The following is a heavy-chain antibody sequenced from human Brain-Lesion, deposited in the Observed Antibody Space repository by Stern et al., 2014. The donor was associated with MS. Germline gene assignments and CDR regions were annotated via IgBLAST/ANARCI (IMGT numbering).Heavy chain of an antibody. CDR2: ISVGTDYI. Sequence: VQLGQSGGGLVKPGGSLRISCEASGFTFNSYSMNWVRQAPGKGLEWVSSISVGTDYIYYADSVKGRFTISRDNAKNSLFLQMNTLRAEDTGVYYCARVDCSGTNCFYYYYGMDVWGQGTTVTVSS. CDR3: ARVDCSGTNCFYYYYGMDV. D-gene: IGHD2-2*01. J-gene: IGHJ6*02. V-gene: IGHV3-21*01. CDR1: GFTFNSYS.